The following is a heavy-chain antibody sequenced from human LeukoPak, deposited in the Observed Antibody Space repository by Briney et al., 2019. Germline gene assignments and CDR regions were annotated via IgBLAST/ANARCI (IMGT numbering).Heavy chain of an antibody. CDR2: ISGSGGST. CDR1: GFTFSNYA. CDR3: AKSGAGRYYYYYGMDV. D-gene: IGHD6-19*01. Sequence: GGSLRLSCAVSGFTFSNYAMSWVRQAPGKGLEWVSAISGSGGSTYYADSVKGRFTISRDTSKNTQYLQMNSLRVEDTAVYYCAKSGAGRYYYYYGMDVWGQGTTVTVSS. V-gene: IGHV3-23*01. J-gene: IGHJ6*02.